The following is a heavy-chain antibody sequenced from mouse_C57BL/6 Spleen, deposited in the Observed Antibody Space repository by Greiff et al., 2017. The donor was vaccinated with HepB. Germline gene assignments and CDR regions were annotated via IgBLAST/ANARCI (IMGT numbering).Heavy chain of an antibody. CDR2: INPNNGGT. J-gene: IGHJ2*01. V-gene: IGHV1-26*01. D-gene: IGHD4-1*01. Sequence: EVQLQQSGPELVKPGASVKISCKASGYTFTDYYMNWVKQSHGKSLEWIGDINPNNGGTSYNQKFKGKATLTVDKSSSTTYMELRSLTSEDSEVYYCARRAGRGGYYFDYWGQGTTLTVSS. CDR3: ARRAGRGGYYFDY. CDR1: GYTFTDYY.